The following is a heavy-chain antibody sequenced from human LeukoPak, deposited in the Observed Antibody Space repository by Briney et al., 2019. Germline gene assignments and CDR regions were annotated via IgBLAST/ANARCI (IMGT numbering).Heavy chain of an antibody. V-gene: IGHV3-23*01. CDR1: GFTFSSYA. CDR3: AKDVAVADTTPGFDY. J-gene: IGHJ4*02. CDR2: ISATGGSK. Sequence: PGGSPRLSCAASGFTFSSYAMAWVRQAPGKGLAWVSSISATGGSKSYADSVKAGISISRDNSKNTLYLQMNSLRAEDTAVYYCAKDVAVADTTPGFDYWGQGTLVTVSS. D-gene: IGHD6-19*01.